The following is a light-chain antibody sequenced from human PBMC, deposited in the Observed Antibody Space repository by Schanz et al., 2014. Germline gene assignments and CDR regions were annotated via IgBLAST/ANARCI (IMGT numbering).Light chain of an antibody. Sequence: QSALTQPPSASGSPGQSVTISCTGTSSDVGGYNYVSWYQQYPGKAPKLMIYDVSKRPSGVPDRFSGSKSGNTASLTISGLQAEDEADYHCCSYAGSINLGVFGGGTKLTVL. J-gene: IGLJ2*01. CDR1: SSDVGGYNY. CDR3: CSYAGSINLGV. CDR2: DVS. V-gene: IGLV2-8*01.